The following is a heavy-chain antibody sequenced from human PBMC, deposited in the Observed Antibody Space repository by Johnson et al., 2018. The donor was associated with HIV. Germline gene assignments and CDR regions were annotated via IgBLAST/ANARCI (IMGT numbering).Heavy chain of an antibody. CDR2: ISYDGSNK. CDR1: GFTFSSYA. D-gene: IGHD3-10*01. Sequence: QVQLVESGGGVVQPGRSLRLSCAASGFTFSSYAMHWVRQAPGKGLEWVAVISYDGSNKYYAYSVKGRFTISRDNAKNTLYLQMNSLRAEDTAVYSCARLQFQLYDPYAFDIWGQGTMVTVSS. V-gene: IGHV3-30*04. J-gene: IGHJ3*02. CDR3: ARLQFQLYDPYAFDI.